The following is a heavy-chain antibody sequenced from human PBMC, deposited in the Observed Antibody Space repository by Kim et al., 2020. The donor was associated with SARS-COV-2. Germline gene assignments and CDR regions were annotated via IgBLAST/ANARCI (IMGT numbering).Heavy chain of an antibody. V-gene: IGHV1-46*01. CDR3: ARGVLWFGEPKNWYFDL. CDR2: INPSGGST. Sequence: ASVKVSCKASGYTFTSYYMHWVRQAPGQGLEWMGIINPSGGSTSYAQKFQGRVTMTRDTSTSTVYMELSSLRSEDTAVYYCARGVLWFGEPKNWYFDLWGRGTLVTVSS. D-gene: IGHD3-10*01. J-gene: IGHJ2*01. CDR1: GYTFTSYY.